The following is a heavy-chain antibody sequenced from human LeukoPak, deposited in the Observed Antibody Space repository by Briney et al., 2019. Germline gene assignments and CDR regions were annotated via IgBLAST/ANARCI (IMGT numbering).Heavy chain of an antibody. D-gene: IGHD3-22*01. V-gene: IGHV1-69*13. CDR3: AVSSGYYHDAFDI. CDR2: IIPIFGTA. Sequence: SVKVSCKASGGTFSSYAISWVRQAPGQGLEWMGGIIPIFGTANYAQKFQGRVTITADESTSTAYMELSSLRSEDTAVYYCAVSSGYYHDAFDIWGQGTMVTVSS. CDR1: GGTFSSYA. J-gene: IGHJ3*02.